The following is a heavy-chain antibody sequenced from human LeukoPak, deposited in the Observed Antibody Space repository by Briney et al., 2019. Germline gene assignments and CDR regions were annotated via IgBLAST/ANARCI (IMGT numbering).Heavy chain of an antibody. V-gene: IGHV3-23*01. CDR1: GFTFSSYA. Sequence: GGSLRLSCAASGFTFSSYAMSWVRQAPGKGLEWVSAISGSGDSTYYADSVKGRFTISRDNPKTTLYLQINSLRAEDTAVYYCAKDGYGNYTDAFDIWGQGTMVTVSA. J-gene: IGHJ3*02. CDR3: AKDGYGNYTDAFDI. CDR2: ISGSGDST. D-gene: IGHD1-7*01.